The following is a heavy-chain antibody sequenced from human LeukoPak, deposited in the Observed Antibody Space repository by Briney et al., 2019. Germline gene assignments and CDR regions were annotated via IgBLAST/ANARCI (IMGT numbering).Heavy chain of an antibody. CDR1: GFTFSSYW. Sequence: GGSLRLSCAASGFTFSSYWMSWVRQAPGKGLEWVANIKQDGSEKYYVDSVKGRFTISRDDAKNSLYLQMNSLRAEDTAVYYCARDSCSSTSCWPNAFDIWGQGTMVTVSS. V-gene: IGHV3-7*01. CDR3: ARDSCSSTSCWPNAFDI. CDR2: IKQDGSEK. D-gene: IGHD2-2*01. J-gene: IGHJ3*02.